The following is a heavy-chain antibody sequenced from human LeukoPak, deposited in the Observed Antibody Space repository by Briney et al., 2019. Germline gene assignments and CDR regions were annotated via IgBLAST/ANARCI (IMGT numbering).Heavy chain of an antibody. CDR3: ARDRMRYSSSYYFDY. CDR1: GYTFTSYY. D-gene: IGHD6-6*01. V-gene: IGHV1-18*04. Sequence: ASVKVSCKASGYTFTSYYMHWVRQAPGQGLEWMGWISAYNGNTNYAQKLQGRVTMTTDTSTSTAYMELRSLRSDGTAVYYCARDRMRYSSSYYFDYWGQGTLVTVSS. J-gene: IGHJ4*02. CDR2: ISAYNGNT.